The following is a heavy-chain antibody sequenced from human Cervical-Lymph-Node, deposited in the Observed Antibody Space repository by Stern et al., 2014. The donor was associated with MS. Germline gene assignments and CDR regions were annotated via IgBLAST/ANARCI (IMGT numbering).Heavy chain of an antibody. V-gene: IGHV1-69*01. Sequence: QVQLVQSGAEVKKPGSSVKVACKASGGTLKSHTISWVRQAPGEGLEWMGGITPIFGTVNYAQKFQGRVTITADELTNTVHMEMSGLRSEDRAVYYCASSDVAASGTFDSWGQGTQVTVSS. D-gene: IGHD6-13*01. CDR3: ASSDVAASGTFDS. J-gene: IGHJ4*02. CDR1: GGTLKSHT. CDR2: ITPIFGTV.